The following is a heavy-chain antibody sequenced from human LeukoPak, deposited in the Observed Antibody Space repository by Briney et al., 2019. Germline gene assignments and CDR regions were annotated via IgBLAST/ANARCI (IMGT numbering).Heavy chain of an antibody. CDR1: GFAFSSQA. D-gene: IGHD6-19*01. Sequence: PGGSLRLSCAASGFAFSSQAMGWVRQAPGKGLEWVSVISDSGDITYYADSVKGRFTISRDNSKNTLYLQMISLRAEDTAVYYCAKNARRSDGWYFFDHWGQGALVTVSS. V-gene: IGHV3-23*01. CDR2: ISDSGDIT. J-gene: IGHJ4*02. CDR3: AKNARRSDGWYFFDH.